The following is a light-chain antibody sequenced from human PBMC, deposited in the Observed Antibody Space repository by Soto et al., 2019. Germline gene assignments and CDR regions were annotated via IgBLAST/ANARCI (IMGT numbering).Light chain of an antibody. CDR1: QSIRHY. CDR2: GAS. J-gene: IGKJ1*01. Sequence: DIQMTQFPPTLSASVGDRVTITCRASQSIRHYLAWYQQMPGKAPKLLIYGASTLQSGVPSRFSGSGSGTEFTLTISSLQPEEFGTYFCQHHNSYSQTFGQGTKVDIK. V-gene: IGKV1-5*01. CDR3: QHHNSYSQT.